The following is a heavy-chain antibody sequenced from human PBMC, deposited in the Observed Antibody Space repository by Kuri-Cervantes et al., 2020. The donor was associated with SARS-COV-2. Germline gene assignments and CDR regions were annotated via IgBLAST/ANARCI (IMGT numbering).Heavy chain of an antibody. CDR1: GFTFSSYA. CDR2: ISYDGSNK. CDR3: ASANYCSITSCYDEFAFDI. V-gene: IGHV3-30-3*01. Sequence: GGSLRLSCAASGFTFSSYAMHWVRQAPGKGLEWVAVISYDGSNKYYADSVKGRFTISRDNAKNSLYLQMNSLRAEDTAVYYCASANYCSITSCYDEFAFDIWGQGTMVTVSS. J-gene: IGHJ3*02. D-gene: IGHD2-2*01.